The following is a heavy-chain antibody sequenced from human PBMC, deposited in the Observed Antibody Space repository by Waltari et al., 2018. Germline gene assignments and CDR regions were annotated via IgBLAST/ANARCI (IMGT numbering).Heavy chain of an antibody. J-gene: IGHJ4*02. CDR1: GASVTSATW. V-gene: IGHV4-4*02. CDR3: ARDRGRGLYLDV. Sequence: QLQESGPGLVKPSGTLSLSCAVSGASVTSATWWSWVRQSPQRGLEWIGQVLSTGKTNYSPSFASRVTMSLDASNNQFSLKVTSATAADTAVYYCARDRGRGLYLDVWGPGTLVTVSP. D-gene: IGHD2-15*01. CDR2: VLSTGKT.